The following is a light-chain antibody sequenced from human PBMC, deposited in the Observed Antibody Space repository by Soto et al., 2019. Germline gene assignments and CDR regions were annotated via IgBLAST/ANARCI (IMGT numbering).Light chain of an antibody. CDR1: SSNIGKNF. Sequence: QSVLTQPPSVSGTPGQRVTISCSGSSSNIGKNFVFWFQQVPGMAPKLLIYKDNQRPSGVPDRFSVSKSGTSASLAISGLRAEDEADYYCAAWDDGLGGPYAVFGGGTQLTVL. CDR3: AAWDDGLGGPYAV. V-gene: IGLV1-47*01. J-gene: IGLJ7*01. CDR2: KDN.